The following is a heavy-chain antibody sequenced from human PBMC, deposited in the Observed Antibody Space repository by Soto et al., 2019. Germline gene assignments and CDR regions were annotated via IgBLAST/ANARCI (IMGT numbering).Heavy chain of an antibody. Sequence: EVQLLESGGGLVQPGGSLRLSCAASGFTFSSYAMSWVRQAPGKGLEWVSAISGSGGSTYYADSVKGRVTISRDNSENTLYLQMNSLRAEDTAVYYCANALRLATREVNFAYWGQGTLVTVSS. J-gene: IGHJ4*02. D-gene: IGHD5-12*01. CDR3: ANALRLATREVNFAY. CDR2: ISGSGGST. V-gene: IGHV3-23*01. CDR1: GFTFSSYA.